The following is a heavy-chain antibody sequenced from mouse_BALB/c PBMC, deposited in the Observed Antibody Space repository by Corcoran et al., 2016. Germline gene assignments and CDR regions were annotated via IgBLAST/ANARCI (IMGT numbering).Heavy chain of an antibody. CDR2: INTYTGEP. CDR1: GYTFTNYG. D-gene: IGHD2-4*01. CDR3: ANDYDGAWFAY. J-gene: IGHJ3*01. Sequence: QIQLVQSGPGLKKPGETVKISCKASGYTFTNYGMNWVKQAPGKGLKWMGWINTYTGEPTYADDFKGRFAFSLETSASTAYLQINNLKNEDTATYFCANDYDGAWFAYWGQGTLVTVSA. V-gene: IGHV9-3-1*01.